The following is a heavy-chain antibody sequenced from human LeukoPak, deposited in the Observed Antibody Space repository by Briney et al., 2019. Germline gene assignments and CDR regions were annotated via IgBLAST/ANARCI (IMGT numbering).Heavy chain of an antibody. D-gene: IGHD2-2*01. J-gene: IGHJ6*02. CDR1: GFTVSSNY. CDR3: ARDGCSSTSCYSYYYYGMDV. V-gene: IGHV3-53*01. CDR2: IYSGGST. Sequence: GGSLRLSCAASGFTVSSNYMSWVRQAPGKGLEWVSVIYSGGSTYYADSVKGRFTISRDNSKNTLYLQMNSLRAEDTAAYYCARDGCSSTSCYSYYYYGMDVWGQGTTVTVSS.